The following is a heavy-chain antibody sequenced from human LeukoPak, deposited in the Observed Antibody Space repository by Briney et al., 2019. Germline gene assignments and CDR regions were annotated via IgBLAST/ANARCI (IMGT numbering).Heavy chain of an antibody. CDR1: GYTFTGYY. Sequence: ASVQVSCKASGYTFTGYYMHWVRQAPGQGLEWMGWINPNSGGTNYAQKFQGWVTMTRDTSISTAYMELSRLRSDDTAVYYCARERKAAAFDYWGQGTLVTVSS. D-gene: IGHD6-13*01. CDR2: INPNSGGT. J-gene: IGHJ4*02. V-gene: IGHV1-2*04. CDR3: ARERKAAAFDY.